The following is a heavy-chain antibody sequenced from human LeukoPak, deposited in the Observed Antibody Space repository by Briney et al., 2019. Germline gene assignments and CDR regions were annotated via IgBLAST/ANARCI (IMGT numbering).Heavy chain of an antibody. CDR1: GGSISSYY. D-gene: IGHD3-3*01. Sequence: AETLSLTCTVSGGSISSYYWSWIRQPPGKGLEWIGYIYYSGSTNYNPSLKSRVTISVDTSKNQFSLKLSSVTAADTAVYYCARLILTTYDAFDIWGQGTMVTVSS. V-gene: IGHV4-59*01. J-gene: IGHJ3*02. CDR3: ARLILTTYDAFDI. CDR2: IYYSGST.